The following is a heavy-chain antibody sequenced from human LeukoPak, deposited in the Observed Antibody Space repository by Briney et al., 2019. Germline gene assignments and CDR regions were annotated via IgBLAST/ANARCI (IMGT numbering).Heavy chain of an antibody. CDR1: GFTFDDYG. D-gene: IGHD3-22*01. Sequence: GGSLRLSCAASGFTFDDYGMSWVRQAPGKELEWVSGINWNGGSTGYADSVKGRFTISRDNAKNSLYLQMNSLRAEDTALYYCARRGDYYDSSGNYYMDVWGKGTTVTISS. CDR3: ARRGDYYDSSGNYYMDV. J-gene: IGHJ6*03. CDR2: INWNGGST. V-gene: IGHV3-20*04.